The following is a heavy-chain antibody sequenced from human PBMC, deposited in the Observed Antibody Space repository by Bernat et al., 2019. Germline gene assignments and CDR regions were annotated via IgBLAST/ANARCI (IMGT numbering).Heavy chain of an antibody. D-gene: IGHD4-17*01. CDR1: GFTFSSYA. Sequence: QVQLVESGGGVVQPGRSLRLSCAASGFTFSSYAMHWVRQAPGKGLEWVAVISYDGSNKYYADSVKGRFTISRDNSKTTLYLQMNSLRAEDTAVYYCARDHSLEYGNWFDPWGQGTLVTVSS. CDR2: ISYDGSNK. J-gene: IGHJ5*02. CDR3: ARDHSLEYGNWFDP. V-gene: IGHV3-30*01.